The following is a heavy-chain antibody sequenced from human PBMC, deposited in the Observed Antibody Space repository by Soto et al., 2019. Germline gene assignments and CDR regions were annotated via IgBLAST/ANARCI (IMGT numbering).Heavy chain of an antibody. CDR2: IYYSGST. CDR1: GGSISSGDYY. V-gene: IGHV4-30-4*01. CDR3: AIDSHFWSGYYTGENGGNGAGMDV. D-gene: IGHD3-3*02. Sequence: QVQLQESGPGLVKPSQTLSLTCTVSGGSISSGDYYWSWIRQPPGKGLEWIGYIYYSGSTYYNPSLKSRVTIYVDTSKNQFSLKLSSVTAADTAVYYCAIDSHFWSGYYTGENGGNGAGMDVWGQGTTVTVSS. J-gene: IGHJ6*02.